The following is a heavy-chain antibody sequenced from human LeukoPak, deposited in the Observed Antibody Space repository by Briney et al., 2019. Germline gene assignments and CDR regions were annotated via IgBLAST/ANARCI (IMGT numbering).Heavy chain of an antibody. CDR1: GASVTSHH. J-gene: IGHJ4*02. V-gene: IGHV4-4*07. CDR2: VHFSGST. Sequence: PSETLSLTCAVSGASVTSHHWAWIRQPAGKGLEWVGRVHFSGSTNYNPSLRSRVAISLDKSKNELSLTNCTRDESSRDDSGGYHYWGRGVLVTVSS. CDR3: YHY. D-gene: IGHD3-22*01.